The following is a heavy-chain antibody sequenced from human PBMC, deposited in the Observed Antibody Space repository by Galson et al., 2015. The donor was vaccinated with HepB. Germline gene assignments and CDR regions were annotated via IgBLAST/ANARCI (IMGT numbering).Heavy chain of an antibody. CDR2: ISGSGGAT. CDR3: AKGDGYNSMDYFDY. Sequence: SLRLSCAASGFTFTSYAMSWVRQAPGKGLEWVSGISGSGGATFYADSVKGRFTISRDNSKNTLYLRMNSLRAEDTAVYYCAKGDGYNSMDYFDYWGQGTLVTVSS. CDR1: GFTFTSYA. D-gene: IGHD5-24*01. V-gene: IGHV3-23*01. J-gene: IGHJ4*02.